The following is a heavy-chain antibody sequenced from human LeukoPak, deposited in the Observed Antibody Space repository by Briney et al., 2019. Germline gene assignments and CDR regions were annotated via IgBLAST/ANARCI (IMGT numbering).Heavy chain of an antibody. CDR1: GFTFSNYG. CDR3: AKEDYVPFDY. CDR2: ISCDGSNK. V-gene: IGHV3-30*18. D-gene: IGHD4-17*01. Sequence: GGSLRLSCAASGFTFSNYGMHWVRQAPGKGLEWVAVISCDGSNKYYADSVKGRFTISRDNSKNTLYLQMNSLRAEDTAVYYCAKEDYVPFDYWGQGTLVTVSS. J-gene: IGHJ4*02.